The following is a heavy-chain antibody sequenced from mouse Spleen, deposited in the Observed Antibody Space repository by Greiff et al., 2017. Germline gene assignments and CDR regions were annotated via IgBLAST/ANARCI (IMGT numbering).Heavy chain of an antibody. V-gene: IGHV1-76*01. CDR1: GYTFTDYY. CDR2: IYPGSGNT. D-gene: IGHD2-4*01. CDR3: ARGRLGGGFDY. Sequence: VQLQQSGAELVRPGASVKLSCKASGYTFTDYYINWVKQRPGQGLEWIARIYPGSGNTYYNEKFKGKATLTAEKSSSTAYMQLSSLTSEDSAVYFWARGRLGGGFDYWGQGTTLTVSS. J-gene: IGHJ2*01.